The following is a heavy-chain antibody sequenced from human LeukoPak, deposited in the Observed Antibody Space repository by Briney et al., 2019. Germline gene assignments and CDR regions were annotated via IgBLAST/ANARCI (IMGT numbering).Heavy chain of an antibody. V-gene: IGHV3-64D*09. CDR1: GFTFSSYA. J-gene: IGHJ4*02. D-gene: IGHD6-19*01. CDR2: ISSNGGTT. CDR3: VKDLLGWTPFDY. Sequence: GGSLRLSCSASGFTFSSYAMHWVRQAPGKGLEYVAAISSNGGTTYYADSVKGRFTISRDNSNNTLYLQMRSLRAEDTAVYYCVKDLLGWTPFDYWGQGSPVTVSS.